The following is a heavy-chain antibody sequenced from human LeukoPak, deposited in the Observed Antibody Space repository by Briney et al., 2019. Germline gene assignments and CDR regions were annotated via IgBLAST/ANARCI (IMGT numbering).Heavy chain of an antibody. V-gene: IGHV4-39*07. CDR1: GGSISSSSYY. CDR2: IYYSGST. CDR3: ARGYDFYYYYYYMDV. J-gene: IGHJ6*03. D-gene: IGHD3-3*01. Sequence: SETLPLTCTVSGGSISSSSYYWGWIRQPPGKGLEWIGSIYYSGSTYYNPSLKSRVTISVDTSKNQFSLKLSSVTAADTAVYYCARGYDFYYYYYYMDVWGKGTTVTVSS.